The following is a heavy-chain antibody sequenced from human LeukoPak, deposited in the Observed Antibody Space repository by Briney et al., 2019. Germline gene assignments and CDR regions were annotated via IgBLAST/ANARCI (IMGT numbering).Heavy chain of an antibody. D-gene: IGHD2-2*01. Sequence: ETLSLTCAVYGGSFSGYYWSWIRQPPGKGLEWIGEINHSGSTNYNPSLKSRVTISVDTSKNQFSLKLSSVTAADTAVYYCAREVSRGMDYWGQGTLVTVSS. J-gene: IGHJ4*02. V-gene: IGHV4-34*01. CDR3: AREVSRGMDY. CDR2: INHSGST. CDR1: GGSFSGYY.